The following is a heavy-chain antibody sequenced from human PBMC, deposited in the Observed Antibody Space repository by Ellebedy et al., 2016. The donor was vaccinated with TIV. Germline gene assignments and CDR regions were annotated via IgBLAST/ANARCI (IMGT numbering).Heavy chain of an antibody. CDR3: ARDGAVPGGKGEY. D-gene: IGHD4-23*01. V-gene: IGHV3-53*01. Sequence: GESLKISCAASEFSVSSNYMNWVRQAPGKGLEWVSVIYSGGNTYYADSVKGRFTISRDTSKNTLYLQMNSLRVEDTAMYYCARDGAVPGGKGEYWGQGTLVTVSS. CDR2: IYSGGNT. J-gene: IGHJ4*02. CDR1: EFSVSSNY.